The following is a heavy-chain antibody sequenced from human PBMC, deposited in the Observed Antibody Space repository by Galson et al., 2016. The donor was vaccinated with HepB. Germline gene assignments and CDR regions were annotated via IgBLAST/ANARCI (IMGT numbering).Heavy chain of an antibody. CDR3: ATSCSSTCFGEIWDGVSDYYYGLDV. CDR2: VIPMFRTT. D-gene: IGHD2-2*01. J-gene: IGHJ6*02. CDR1: GGTLSSYA. V-gene: IGHV1-69*13. Sequence: SVKVSCKASGGTLSSYAISWVRQAPGQGLEWMGGVIPMFRTTNYAQKFQGRVTNSADESTNTAYMDLSSLRSEDTATYYRATSCSSTCFGEIWDGVSDYYYGLDVWGQGTTVTVSS.